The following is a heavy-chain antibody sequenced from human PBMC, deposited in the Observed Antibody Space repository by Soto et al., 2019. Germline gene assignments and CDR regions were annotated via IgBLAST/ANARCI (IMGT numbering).Heavy chain of an antibody. V-gene: IGHV5-10-1*01. J-gene: IGHJ6*02. CDR1: GYSFTSYW. D-gene: IGHD2-2*01. CDR2: IDPSDSCT. CDR3: AAEAGYIIVGPAALDV. Sequence: GESLKISCKGSGYSFTSYWISWVRQMPGKGLEWMGRIDPSDSCTNYSPSFQGHVSISVVKAVSTAYLQWSSLKASDTAMYYCAAEAGYIIVGPAALDVWGQGTPVTVSS.